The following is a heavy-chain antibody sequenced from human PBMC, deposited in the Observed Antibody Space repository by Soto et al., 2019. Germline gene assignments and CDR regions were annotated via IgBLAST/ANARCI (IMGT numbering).Heavy chain of an antibody. CDR2: IFYIGTT. CDR3: ATFTVVASRNYYYYGMDV. V-gene: IGHV4-4*07. Sequence: SETLSLTCTVSGGSINTFYWSWVRQPAGKGLEWIGRIFYIGTTTYNPSLESRLTISLDTSKNQFSLKLSSVTAADTAVYYCATFTVVASRNYYYYGMDVWGQGTTVTVSS. J-gene: IGHJ6*02. CDR1: GGSINTFY. D-gene: IGHD2-15*01.